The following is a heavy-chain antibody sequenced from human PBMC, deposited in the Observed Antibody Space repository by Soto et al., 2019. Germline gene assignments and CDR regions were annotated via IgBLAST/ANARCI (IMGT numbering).Heavy chain of an antibody. CDR3: ARDRGSGRGIRNGFDP. Sequence: QVQLVQSGAEVKKPGASVKVSCKASGYTFTGYYMHWVRQAPGQGLEWMGWINPNSGGTNYAQKFQGRVTMTRDTSISTAYMELSRLRSDDTAVYYCARDRGSGRGIRNGFDPWGQGTLVTVSS. V-gene: IGHV1-2*02. J-gene: IGHJ5*02. CDR1: GYTFTGYY. D-gene: IGHD3-10*01. CDR2: INPNSGGT.